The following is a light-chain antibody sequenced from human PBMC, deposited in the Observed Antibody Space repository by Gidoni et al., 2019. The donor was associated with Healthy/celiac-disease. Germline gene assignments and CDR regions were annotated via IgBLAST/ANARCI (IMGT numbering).Light chain of an antibody. CDR1: QSVSSSY. Sequence: EIVLTQSPGTLSLSPGESATLSCRASQSVSSSYLAWYQQKPGQAPRLLIYGASSRATGIPDRFSGSGSGTDFTLTISRLEPEDFAVYYCQQYGSSPPGTFXQXTKVEIK. CDR3: QQYGSSPPGT. CDR2: GAS. J-gene: IGKJ1*01. V-gene: IGKV3-20*01.